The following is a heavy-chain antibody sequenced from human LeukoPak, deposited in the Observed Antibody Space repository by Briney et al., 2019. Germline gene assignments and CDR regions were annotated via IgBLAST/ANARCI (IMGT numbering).Heavy chain of an antibody. D-gene: IGHD7-27*01. CDR2: MRYDGSDI. V-gene: IGHV3-33*01. CDR1: AFTFNTYA. CDR3: ARDQSPKWGSGERYFDY. J-gene: IGHJ4*02. Sequence: PRGSLRLSWAAAAFTFNTYAMHWGRQAPGKRLERVAVMRYDGSDIYYTDSVKGRFTISRDNSKNTLYLQMNSLRAEDTAVYYCARDQSPKWGSGERYFDYWGQGTLVTVSS.